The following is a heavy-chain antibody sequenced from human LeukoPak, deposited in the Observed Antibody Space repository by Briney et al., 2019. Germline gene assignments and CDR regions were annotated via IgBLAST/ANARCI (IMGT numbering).Heavy chain of an antibody. CDR1: GFTFSVYW. Sequence: GGSLRLSCVASGFTFSVYWMSWVRQAPGKGLEWVANIKEDGSEKYYVDSVKGRFTTSRDNAKNSLYLQMSSLRAEDTAVYYCARGGSWFAPWDQGTLVTVSS. V-gene: IGHV3-7*01. D-gene: IGHD3-10*01. J-gene: IGHJ5*02. CDR3: ARGGSWFAP. CDR2: IKEDGSEK.